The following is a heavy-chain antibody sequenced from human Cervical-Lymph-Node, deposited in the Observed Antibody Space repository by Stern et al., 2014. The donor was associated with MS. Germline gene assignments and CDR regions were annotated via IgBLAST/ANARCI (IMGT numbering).Heavy chain of an antibody. CDR2: IIPIFGTA. CDR1: GGTFGSFA. CDR3: TREAIGHSGTFDF. J-gene: IGHJ4*02. D-gene: IGHD6-19*01. V-gene: IGHV1-69*01. Sequence: QLVQSGAEVKKPGSSVKVSCRASGGTFGSFAVNWVRQAPGKGLEWMAGIIPIFGTANYAQRFQGRVTITADESTTTAFMELNSLTSDDTAVYFCTREAIGHSGTFDFWGQGTLVTVSS.